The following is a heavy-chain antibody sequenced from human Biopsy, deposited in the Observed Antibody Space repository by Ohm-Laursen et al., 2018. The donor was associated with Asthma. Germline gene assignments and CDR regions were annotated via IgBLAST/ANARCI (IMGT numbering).Heavy chain of an antibody. D-gene: IGHD2-2*01. J-gene: IGHJ6*02. CDR3: ARGGYCTSPTCPWGRYATDV. V-gene: IGHV3-30*03. Sequence: SLRLSCAAAGFTFSSYGMYWVRQAPGKGLEWVAVISYDGSNKYYADSVKGRFTISRDNAKNSLYLHMNSLRAEDTAVYYCARGGYCTSPTCPWGRYATDVWGQGTTVTVSS. CDR2: ISYDGSNK. CDR1: GFTFSSYG.